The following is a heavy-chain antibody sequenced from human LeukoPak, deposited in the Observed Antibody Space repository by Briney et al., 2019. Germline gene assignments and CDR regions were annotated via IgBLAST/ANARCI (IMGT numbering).Heavy chain of an antibody. J-gene: IGHJ4*02. D-gene: IGHD6-13*01. V-gene: IGHV3-11*06. CDR3: ARSGIGATEIDY. Sequence: GGSLRLSCAASGFTFSDYFMSWVRQAPGKGLEWLSYISGRGNYVDYAESLKGRITISRDNAKNSLYLQMNSLRAEDTAVYYCARSGIGATEIDYWGREPWSPSPQ. CDR2: ISGRGNYV. CDR1: GFTFSDYF.